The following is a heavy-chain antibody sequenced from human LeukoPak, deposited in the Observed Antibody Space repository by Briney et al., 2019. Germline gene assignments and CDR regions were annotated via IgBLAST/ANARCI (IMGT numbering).Heavy chain of an antibody. Sequence: PETLSPTRALYGGSSSGYYCSWIRPPAGKGLGWIGEINHSVSTNSNPTLKRRVTISVDMSKNQFSLKLSADTAADTAVYYCARRQYYSGSGSYRYYFDYWGQGTLVTVSS. D-gene: IGHD3-10*01. CDR1: GGSSSGYY. CDR2: INHSVST. V-gene: IGHV4-34*01. CDR3: ARRQYYSGSGSYRYYFDY. J-gene: IGHJ4*02.